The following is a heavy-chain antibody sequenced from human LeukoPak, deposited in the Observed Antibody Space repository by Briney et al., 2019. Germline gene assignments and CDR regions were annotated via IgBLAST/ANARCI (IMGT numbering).Heavy chain of an antibody. CDR3: ARGGGSENQYAPWYFDY. CDR2: FYRGDSR. CDR1: GFSVSSTY. Sequence: GSLRLSCAASGFSVSSTYMTWVRRAPGKGLEWVSIFYRGDSRHYADSVKGRFTISRDNSKNTLSLQMNNLRAEDTAVYYCARGGGSENQYAPWYFDYWGQGTLVTVSS. D-gene: IGHD3-10*01. V-gene: IGHV3-53*01. J-gene: IGHJ4*02.